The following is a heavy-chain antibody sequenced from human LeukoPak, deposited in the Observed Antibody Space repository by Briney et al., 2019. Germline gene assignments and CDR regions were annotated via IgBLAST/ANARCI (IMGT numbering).Heavy chain of an antibody. V-gene: IGHV4-34*01. CDR2: INHSGST. J-gene: IGHJ4*02. CDR3: ARGRLRYFDWGYFDY. D-gene: IGHD3-9*01. CDR1: GGSFSGYY. Sequence: SETLSLTCAVYGGSFSGYYWCWIRQPPGKGLEWIGEINHSGSTNYNPSLKSRVTISVDTSKNQFSLKLSSVTAADTAVYYCARGRLRYFDWGYFDYWGQGTLVTVSS.